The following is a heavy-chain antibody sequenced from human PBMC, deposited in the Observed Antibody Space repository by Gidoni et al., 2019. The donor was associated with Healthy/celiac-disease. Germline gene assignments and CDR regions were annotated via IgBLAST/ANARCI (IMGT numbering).Heavy chain of an antibody. CDR1: GFTFDDYA. V-gene: IGHV3-43*02. J-gene: IGHJ4*02. Sequence: EVQLVESGGGVVQPGGSLRLSCASSGFTFDDYAMHWVRQAPGKGLEWVSLSSGDGGSTYYADSVKGRFTISRDNSKNSLYLQMNSLRTEDTALYYCAKELLYYDFWSGYPYYFDYWGQGTLVTVSS. D-gene: IGHD3-3*01. CDR2: SSGDGGST. CDR3: AKELLYYDFWSGYPYYFDY.